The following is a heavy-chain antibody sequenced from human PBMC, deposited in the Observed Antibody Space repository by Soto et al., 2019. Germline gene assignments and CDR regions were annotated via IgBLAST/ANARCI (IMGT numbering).Heavy chain of an antibody. D-gene: IGHD3-10*01. CDR2: ISYDGSNK. V-gene: IGHV3-30*18. CDR3: AKDRSRDFGGGGDY. J-gene: IGHJ4*02. CDR1: RFTFSSYG. Sequence: QVQLVESGGGVVQPGRSLRLSCAASRFTFSSYGMHWVRQAPGKGLEWVAVISYDGSNKYYADSVKGRFTISRDNSKNRLYLQMNSLRAEDTAVYYCAKDRSRDFGGGGDYWGQGTLVTVSS.